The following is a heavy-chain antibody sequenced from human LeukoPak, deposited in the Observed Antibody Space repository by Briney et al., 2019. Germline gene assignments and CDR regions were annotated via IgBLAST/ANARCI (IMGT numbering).Heavy chain of an antibody. D-gene: IGHD2-15*01. J-gene: IGHJ6*03. V-gene: IGHV3-30*04. Sequence: GGSLRLSCAASGFTFSSYAMHWVRQAPGKGLEWVAVISYDGSNKYYADSVRGRFTVSRDNSESTLYLQINSLRAEDTAVYYCVRKAYCSFGTCSHYYYMDVWGKGTTVTISS. CDR1: GFTFSSYA. CDR3: VRKAYCSFGTCSHYYYMDV. CDR2: ISYDGSNK.